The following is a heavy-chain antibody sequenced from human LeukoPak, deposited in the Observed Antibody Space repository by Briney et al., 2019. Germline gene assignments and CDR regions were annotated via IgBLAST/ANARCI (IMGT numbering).Heavy chain of an antibody. D-gene: IGHD3-22*01. CDR3: ARDRYDSSGYWYFDY. Sequence: GGSLRLSCAASGFTFSSYGMHWVRQAPGKGLEWVAFIRYDGSNKYYADSVKGRFTISRDNSKNTLYLQMGSLRTEDMAVYYCARDRYDSSGYWYFDYWGRGTLVTVSS. J-gene: IGHJ4*02. CDR1: GFTFSSYG. V-gene: IGHV3-30*02. CDR2: IRYDGSNK.